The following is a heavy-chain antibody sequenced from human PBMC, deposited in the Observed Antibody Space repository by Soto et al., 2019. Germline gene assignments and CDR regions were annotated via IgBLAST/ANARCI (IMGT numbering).Heavy chain of an antibody. V-gene: IGHV3-15*07. CDR3: VYNMDV. D-gene: IGHD1-1*01. CDR2: SKSKSDGGTT. CDR1: GFTFSNIW. Sequence: PGGSLSLSCVASGFTFSNIWMNWVRRAPGKGLESVGRSKSKSDGGTTDYAAPVKGRFTISRDDSKNTLYLQMNSLKSEDTAVYYCVYNMDVWGQGTTVTVSS. J-gene: IGHJ6*02.